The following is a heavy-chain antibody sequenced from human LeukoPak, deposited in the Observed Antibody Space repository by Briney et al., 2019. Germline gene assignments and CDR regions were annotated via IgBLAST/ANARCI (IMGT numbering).Heavy chain of an antibody. CDR3: AREADWGLVDY. CDR1: GFTFSSYS. CDR2: ISSSSSYT. V-gene: IGHV3-21*01. D-gene: IGHD3/OR15-3a*01. Sequence: GGSLRLSCAASGFTFSSYSRTWVRQAPGKGLEWVSSISSSSSYTYYADSVKGRFTISRDNAKNSLYLQMNSLRAEDTAVYYCAREADWGLVDYWGQGTLVTVSS. J-gene: IGHJ4*02.